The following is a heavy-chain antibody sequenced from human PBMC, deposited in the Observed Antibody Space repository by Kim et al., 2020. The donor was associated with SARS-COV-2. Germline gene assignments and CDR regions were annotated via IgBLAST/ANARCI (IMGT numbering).Heavy chain of an antibody. CDR2: ITGSGGSR. V-gene: IGHV3-23*01. CDR1: GFTFSNYA. D-gene: IGHD6-25*01. CDR3: EKGTVIADATDY. J-gene: IGHJ4*02. Sequence: GGSLRLSCAASGFTFSNYAMSWVRQAPGKGLEWVSIITGSGGSRYYADSVKGRFTISRDNSENTLYLQMNSLRAEDTALYYCEKGTVIADATDYWGQGTLVTVSS.